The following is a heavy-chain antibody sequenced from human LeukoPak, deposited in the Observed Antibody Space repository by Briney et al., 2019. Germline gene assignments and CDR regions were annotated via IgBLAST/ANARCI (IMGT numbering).Heavy chain of an antibody. Sequence: ASVKVSCKASGYMFTSYAISWVRQAPGQGLEWMGWISAYNGNTNYAQKLQGRVTMTTDTSTSTAYMELRSLRSDDTAVYYCARDSYYDSSGAATRRLDYWGQGTLVTVSS. CDR3: ARDSYYDSSGAATRRLDY. CDR2: ISAYNGNT. CDR1: GYMFTSYA. V-gene: IGHV1-18*01. J-gene: IGHJ4*02. D-gene: IGHD3-22*01.